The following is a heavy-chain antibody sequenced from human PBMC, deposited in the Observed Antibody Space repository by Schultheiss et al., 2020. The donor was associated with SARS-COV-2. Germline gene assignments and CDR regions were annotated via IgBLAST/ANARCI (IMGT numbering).Heavy chain of an antibody. V-gene: IGHV3-23*01. CDR1: GFTFSNAW. J-gene: IGHJ4*02. D-gene: IGHD3-22*01. CDR3: ARDAPYYYDSIGYPFDY. Sequence: GGSLRLSCAASGFTFSNAWMNWVRQAPGKGLEWVSAISGSGGSTYYADSVKGRFTISRDNSKNTLYLQMNSLRAEDTAVYYCARDAPYYYDSIGYPFDYWGLGTLVTVSS. CDR2: ISGSGGST.